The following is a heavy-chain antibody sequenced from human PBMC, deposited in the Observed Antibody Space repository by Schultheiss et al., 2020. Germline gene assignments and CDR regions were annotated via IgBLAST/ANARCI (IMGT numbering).Heavy chain of an antibody. Sequence: SQTLSLTCAVYGGSFSGYYWSWIRQPPGKGLEWIGEINHSGSTNYNPSLKSRVTISVDTSKNQFSLKLSSVTAADTAVYYCARLTDNWFDPWGKGTLVTVSS. J-gene: IGHJ5*02. CDR1: GGSFSGYY. V-gene: IGHV4-34*01. D-gene: IGHD4/OR15-4a*01. CDR3: ARLTDNWFDP. CDR2: INHSGST.